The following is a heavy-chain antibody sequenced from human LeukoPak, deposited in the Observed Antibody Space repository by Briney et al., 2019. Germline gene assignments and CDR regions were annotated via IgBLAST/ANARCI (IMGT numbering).Heavy chain of an antibody. CDR1: GFTSNSSS. D-gene: IGHD3-16*01. CDR3: ARDGLPYYYAMDV. V-gene: IGHV3-21*01. CDR2: ISGSSTYI. Sequence: GGSLRLSCAVSGFTSNSSSMHWVRQAPGKGLEWVSSISGSSTYIYYADSVKGRFTISRDNAKKSLFLQMNSLRAEDTAVYYCARDGLPYYYAMDVWGQGTTVTVSS. J-gene: IGHJ6*02.